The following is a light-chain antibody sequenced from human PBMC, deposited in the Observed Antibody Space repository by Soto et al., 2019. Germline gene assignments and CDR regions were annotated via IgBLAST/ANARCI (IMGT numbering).Light chain of an antibody. CDR2: GAS. CDR1: QTFTNNY. J-gene: IGKJ2*01. Sequence: EIVLTQSPGTLSLSPGERAILSCRASQTFTNNYLAGYQQKPGQAPRLLIYGASSRATGIPDRFSGSGSGTDFTLIISGLEPEDSAVYYCQQYGRSPYTFGQGTKLEIK. V-gene: IGKV3-20*01. CDR3: QQYGRSPYT.